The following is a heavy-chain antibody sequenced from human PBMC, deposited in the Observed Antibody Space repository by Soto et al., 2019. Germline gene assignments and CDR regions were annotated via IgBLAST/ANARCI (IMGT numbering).Heavy chain of an antibody. CDR3: ARDQGGYYYGSGNYYYYMDV. D-gene: IGHD3-10*01. CDR1: GGTFSSYT. CDR2: IIPILGIA. V-gene: IGHV1-69*04. J-gene: IGHJ6*03. Sequence: SVKVSCKASGGTFSSYTISWVRQAPGQGLEWMGRIIPILGIANYAQKFQGRVTITADKSTSTAYMELSSLRSEDTAVYYCARDQGGYYYGSGNYYYYMDVWGKGTTVTVSS.